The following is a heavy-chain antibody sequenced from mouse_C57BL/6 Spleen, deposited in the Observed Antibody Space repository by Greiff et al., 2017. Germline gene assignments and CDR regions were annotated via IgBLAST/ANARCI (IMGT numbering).Heavy chain of an antibody. CDR2: IDHSDSYT. J-gene: IGHJ4*01. CDR3: AREITTVVRDYAMDY. D-gene: IGHD1-1*01. CDR1: GYTFPSYW. Sequence: VQLQQPGAELVKPGASVKLSCKASGYTFPSYWMQWVKQRPGQGLEWIGEIDHSDSYTNYNQKFKGKATLTVDTASSTAYMQLSSLTSEDSAVYYCAREITTVVRDYAMDYWGQGTSVTVSS. V-gene: IGHV1-50*01.